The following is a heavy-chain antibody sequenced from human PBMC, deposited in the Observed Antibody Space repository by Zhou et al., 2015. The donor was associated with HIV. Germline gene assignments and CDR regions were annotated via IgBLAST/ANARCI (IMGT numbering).Heavy chain of an antibody. D-gene: IGHD2-21*02. J-gene: IGHJ5*02. CDR3: ARGEHIAVVTSIADL. V-gene: IGHV1-18*01. CDR1: GYSIVTYF. Sequence: QVQLVQSGSEVKKPGASVRVSCRASGYSIVTYFIHWVRQVPGHGLEWMGRTSPYNGNTNYAQKFRDRVTMTTDTSTNTAYMEMRYLSPDDTALYFCARGEHIAVVTSIADLWGRGNPSVTVSS. CDR2: TSPYNGNT.